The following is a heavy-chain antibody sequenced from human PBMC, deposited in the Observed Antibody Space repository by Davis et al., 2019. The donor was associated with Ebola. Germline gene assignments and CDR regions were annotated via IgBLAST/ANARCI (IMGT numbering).Heavy chain of an antibody. CDR1: GFTFRSYA. V-gene: IGHV3-23*01. CDR3: ARRVDY. Sequence: GESLKISCAASGFTFRSYAMTWVRQAPGKGLEWVSAISNGAGSTYYADSVKGRFTISRDNSKNTLYLEMNSLRAEDTAVYYCARRVDYWGQGTLVTVSS. J-gene: IGHJ4*02. CDR2: ISNGAGST.